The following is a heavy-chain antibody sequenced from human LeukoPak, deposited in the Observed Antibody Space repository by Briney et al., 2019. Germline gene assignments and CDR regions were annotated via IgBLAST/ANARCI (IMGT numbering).Heavy chain of an antibody. V-gene: IGHV3-66*01. CDR2: IYSGGST. Sequence: RGSLRLSCAASGFTVSSNYMSWVRQAPGKGLEWVSVIYSGGSTYYADSVKGRFTISRDNSKNTLYLQMNSLRAEDTAVYYCAREYISHFDYWGQGTLVTVSS. J-gene: IGHJ4*02. D-gene: IGHD3-9*01. CDR3: AREYISHFDY. CDR1: GFTVSSNY.